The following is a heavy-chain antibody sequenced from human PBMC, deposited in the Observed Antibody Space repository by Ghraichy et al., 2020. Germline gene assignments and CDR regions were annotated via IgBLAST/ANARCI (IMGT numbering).Heavy chain of an antibody. CDR3: AKDDSAY. D-gene: IGHD2-21*01. V-gene: IGHV3-48*01. CDR2: ITGSSITI. CDR1: GFSFSDYS. J-gene: IGHJ4*02. Sequence: GGSLRLSCEGSGFSFSDYSMIWVRLTPRKALEWVSYITGSSITIFYTDSVKGRFTISRDNAKNSLYLQMNSLRAEDTAVYYCAKDDSAYGGQGTLVIVSS.